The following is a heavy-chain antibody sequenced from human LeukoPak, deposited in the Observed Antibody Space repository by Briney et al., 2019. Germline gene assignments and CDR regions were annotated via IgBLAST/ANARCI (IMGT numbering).Heavy chain of an antibody. CDR2: IDSSTTRI. Sequence: GGSLRLSCAASGFTFSNYAMSWVRQAPGKGLEWVSAIDSSTTRIYYANSVRGRFTISRDNAKDSLDLQMNSLRAEDTAVYYCVRGGTYCDSTCKGADYWGQGTLVAVSS. CDR3: VRGGTYCDSTCKGADY. D-gene: IGHD2/OR15-2a*01. J-gene: IGHJ4*02. CDR1: GFTFSNYA. V-gene: IGHV3-21*01.